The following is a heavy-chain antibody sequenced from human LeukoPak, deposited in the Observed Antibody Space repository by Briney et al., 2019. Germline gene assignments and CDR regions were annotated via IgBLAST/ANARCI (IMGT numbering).Heavy chain of an antibody. CDR2: ISGSGSDI. V-gene: IGHV3-11*04. CDR3: AKGAGRNGGI. CDR1: GFTFSDSY. J-gene: IGHJ4*02. D-gene: IGHD2-8*01. Sequence: TGGSLRLSCAASGFTFSDSYMSWIRQARGKGLEGLSYISGSGSDISYADSVKGRIPISRDNAKNSLYLQMNSLRAEDTAVYYWAKGAGRNGGIWGQGILVTVSS.